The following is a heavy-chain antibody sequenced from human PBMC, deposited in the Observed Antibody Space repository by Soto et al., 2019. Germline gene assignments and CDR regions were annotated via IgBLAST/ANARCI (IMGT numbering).Heavy chain of an antibody. Sequence: QVQLVESGGGVVQPGRSLRLSCIASGFTFSRFSMHWVRQAPGKGLEWVAVVSHERNTTYYVDSVKGRFTISRDNSKNTLYLQMHSLRPDDTAVYYCARDGPNGPNDADYWGQGTLVTVTS. CDR2: VSHERNTT. CDR3: ARDGPNGPNDADY. CDR1: GFTFSRFS. D-gene: IGHD1-1*01. J-gene: IGHJ4*02. V-gene: IGHV3-30-3*01.